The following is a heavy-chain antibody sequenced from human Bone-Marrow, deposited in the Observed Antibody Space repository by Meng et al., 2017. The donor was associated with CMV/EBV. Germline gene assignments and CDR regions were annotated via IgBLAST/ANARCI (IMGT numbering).Heavy chain of an antibody. Sequence: SETLSLTCTVSGGSISSYYWSWIRQPPGKGLEWIGYIYYSGSTNYNPSLKSRVTISVDTSKNQFSLKLSPVTAADTAVYYCARVPAARRLIFDYWGQGTLATVPS. CDR1: GGSISSYY. J-gene: IGHJ4*02. V-gene: IGHV4-59*01. CDR3: ARVPAARRLIFDY. CDR2: IYYSGST. D-gene: IGHD2-2*01.